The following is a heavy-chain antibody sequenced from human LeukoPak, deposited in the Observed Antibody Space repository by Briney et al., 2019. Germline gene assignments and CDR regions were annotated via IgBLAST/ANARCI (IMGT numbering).Heavy chain of an antibody. D-gene: IGHD6-13*01. V-gene: IGHV1-2*06. CDR2: INPNSGGT. Sequence: GASVKVSCKASGYTFTSYGISWVRQAPGQGLEWMGRINPNSGGTNYAQKFQGRVTMTRDTSISTAYMELSRLRSDDTAVYYCARDSSSTDYYMDVWGKGTTVTVSS. J-gene: IGHJ6*03. CDR3: ARDSSSTDYYMDV. CDR1: GYTFTSYG.